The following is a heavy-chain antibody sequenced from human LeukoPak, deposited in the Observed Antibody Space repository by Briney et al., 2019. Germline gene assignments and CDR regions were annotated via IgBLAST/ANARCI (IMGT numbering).Heavy chain of an antibody. J-gene: IGHJ4*02. CDR3: AKATIIVVPAASFGY. CDR1: GFTFINYA. CDR2: ISGSGGST. Sequence: GGSLRLSCAASGFTFINYAMSWVRQAPGKGLEWVSVISGSGGSTYSADSVKGRFTISRDNSKNTLYLQMNSLRADDTAIYHCAKATIIVVPAASFGYWGQGTLVTVSS. V-gene: IGHV3-23*01. D-gene: IGHD2-2*01.